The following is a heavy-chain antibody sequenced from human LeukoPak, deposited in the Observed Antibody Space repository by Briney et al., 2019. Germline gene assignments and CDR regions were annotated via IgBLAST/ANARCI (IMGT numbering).Heavy chain of an antibody. Sequence: GGSLRLSXAASGFTVSSNYMSWVGQAPGKGLEWVSVIYSGGSTYYADSVKGRFTISRDNSKNTLYLQMNSLRAEDTAVYYCARELLDYYDSSGYDYWGQGTLVTVSS. CDR1: GFTVSSNY. D-gene: IGHD3-22*01. V-gene: IGHV3-66*02. J-gene: IGHJ4*02. CDR3: ARELLDYYDSSGYDY. CDR2: IYSGGST.